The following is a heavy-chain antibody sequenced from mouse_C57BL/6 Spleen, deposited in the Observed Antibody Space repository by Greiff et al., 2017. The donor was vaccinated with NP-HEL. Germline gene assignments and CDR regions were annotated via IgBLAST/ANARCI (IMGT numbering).Heavy chain of an antibody. CDR1: GYSITSGYY. J-gene: IGHJ4*01. V-gene: IGHV3-6*01. CDR2: ISYDGSN. D-gene: IGHD1-1*01. Sequence: EVKLQESGPGLVKPSQSLSLTCSVTGYSITSGYYWNWIRQFPGNKLEWMGYISYDGSNNYNPSLKNRISITRDTSKNQFFLKLNSVTTEDTATYYCAKIITTVVATPYAMDYWGQGTSVTVSS. CDR3: AKIITTVVATPYAMDY.